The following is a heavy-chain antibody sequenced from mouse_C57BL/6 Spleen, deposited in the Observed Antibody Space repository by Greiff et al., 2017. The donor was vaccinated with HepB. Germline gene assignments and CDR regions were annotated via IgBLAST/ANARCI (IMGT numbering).Heavy chain of an antibody. CDR1: GYTFTSYW. J-gene: IGHJ2*01. D-gene: IGHD2-4*01. V-gene: IGHV1-69*01. CDR3: ARLTYDYSLFDY. Sequence: VQLKQPGAELVMPGASVKLSCKASGYTFTSYWMHWVKQRPGQGLEWIGEIDPSDSYTNYNQKFKGKSTLTVDKSSSTAYMQLSSLTSEDSAVYYCARLTYDYSLFDYWGQGTTLTVSS. CDR2: IDPSDSYT.